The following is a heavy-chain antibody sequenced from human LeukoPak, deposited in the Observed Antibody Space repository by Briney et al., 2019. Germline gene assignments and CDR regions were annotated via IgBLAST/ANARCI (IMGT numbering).Heavy chain of an antibody. CDR1: EFTFGNFA. Sequence: GGSLRLSCTASEFTFGNFAISWVRQAPGKGLEWVSSISSSSNYIHYADSVKGRFTISRDNAKNSLYLQMNSLRAEDTAVYYCARDYYWGQGTLVTVSS. J-gene: IGHJ4*02. CDR2: ISSSSNYI. CDR3: ARDYY. V-gene: IGHV3-21*01.